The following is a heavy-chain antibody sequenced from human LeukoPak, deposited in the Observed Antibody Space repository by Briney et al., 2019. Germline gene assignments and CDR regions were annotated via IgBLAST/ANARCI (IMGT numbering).Heavy chain of an antibody. J-gene: IGHJ5*02. Sequence: WGSLRLSCAASGFTFSNYWMHWVRQAPGRGLVWVSRINSNGTSTSYADSVKGRFTISRDNAKNTLYLQMNSLRAEDTAVYYCAMSTASWGQGTLVTVSS. CDR1: GFTFSNYW. CDR3: AMSTAS. D-gene: IGHD5-18*01. V-gene: IGHV3-74*01. CDR2: INSNGTST.